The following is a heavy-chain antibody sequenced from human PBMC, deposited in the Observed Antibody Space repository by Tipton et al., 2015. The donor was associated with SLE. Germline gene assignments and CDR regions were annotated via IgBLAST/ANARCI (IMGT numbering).Heavy chain of an antibody. D-gene: IGHD6-19*01. J-gene: IGHJ4*02. V-gene: IGHV3-9*01. CDR1: GFTFDDYA. Sequence: SLRLSCAASGFTFDDYAMHWVRQAPGKGLEWVSGISWNSGSIGYADSVKGRFTISRDNAKNSLYLQMNSLRAEDTALYYCAKDGEQWLVKYSFDYWGQGTLVTVSS. CDR3: AKDGEQWLVKYSFDY. CDR2: ISWNSGSI.